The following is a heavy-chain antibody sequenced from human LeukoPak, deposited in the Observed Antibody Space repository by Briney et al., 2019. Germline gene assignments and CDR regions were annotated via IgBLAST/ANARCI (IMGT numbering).Heavy chain of an antibody. J-gene: IGHJ4*02. V-gene: IGHV3-15*01. CDR3: TTDLGRTMIRGVIVK. D-gene: IGHD3-10*01. CDR2: IKSKGDGETT. CDR1: GFSFTNAW. Sequence: GSLRLSCADSGFSFTNAWMTWVGQAPGKGLEWVGRIKSKGDGETTDYAAPVEGRFFMSRDDSKATLYLQMNSLKTEDTAVYYCTTDLGRTMIRGVIVKWGQGTLVTVSS.